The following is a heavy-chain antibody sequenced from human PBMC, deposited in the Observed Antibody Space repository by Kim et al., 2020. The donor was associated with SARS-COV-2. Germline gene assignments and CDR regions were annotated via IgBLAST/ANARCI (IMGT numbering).Heavy chain of an antibody. D-gene: IGHD2-2*01. J-gene: IGHJ6*02. CDR3: ARGMRVVVPAAADYYGMDV. CDR1: GFTFSSYS. Sequence: GGSLRLSCAASGFTFSSYSMNWVRQAPGKGLEWVSSISSSSSYIYYADSAKGRFTITRDNAKNTLYLQMNSLRAEDTAVYYCARGMRVVVPAAADYYGMDVWGQGTTVTVSS. V-gene: IGHV3-21*01. CDR2: ISSSSSYI.